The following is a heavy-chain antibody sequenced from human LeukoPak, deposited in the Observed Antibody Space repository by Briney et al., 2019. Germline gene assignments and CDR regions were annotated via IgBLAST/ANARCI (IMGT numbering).Heavy chain of an antibody. CDR3: ARWYSSGWAFDY. J-gene: IGHJ4*02. CDR1: GGTISSYY. Sequence: SETLSLTCTVSGGTISSYYWNWIRQPPGKGLEWIGYVHYSGSTKYNPSLESRVTISVDTSKNQFSLKLSSVTAADTAVYYCARWYSSGWAFDYWGQGTLVTVSS. V-gene: IGHV4-59*08. CDR2: VHYSGST. D-gene: IGHD6-19*01.